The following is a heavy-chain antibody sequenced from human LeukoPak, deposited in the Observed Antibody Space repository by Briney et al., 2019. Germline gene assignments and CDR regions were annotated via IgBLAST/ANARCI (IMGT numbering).Heavy chain of an antibody. V-gene: IGHV4-31*03. CDR3: ARDARSCGGDCYAWFDP. Sequence: SETLSLTCTVSGGSISSGGYYWSWIRQHPGKGLEWIGYIYYSGSTYYNPSLKSRVTISVDTSKNQFSLKLSSVTAADTAVYYWARDARSCGGDCYAWFDPWGQGTLVTVSS. CDR2: IYYSGST. CDR1: GGSISSGGYY. D-gene: IGHD2-21*02. J-gene: IGHJ5*02.